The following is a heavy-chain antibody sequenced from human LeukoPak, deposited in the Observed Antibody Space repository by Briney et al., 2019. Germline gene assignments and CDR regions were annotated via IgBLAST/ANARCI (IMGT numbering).Heavy chain of an antibody. Sequence: SETLSLTCTVSGGSISSGGYYWSWIRQPPGKGLEWIGYIYHSGSTYYNPSLKSRVTISVDTSKNQFSLKLSSVTAADTAVYYCARRGAVADLFDYWGQGTLVTVSS. V-gene: IGHV4-30-2*01. CDR3: ARRGAVADLFDY. J-gene: IGHJ4*02. CDR1: GGSISSGGYY. D-gene: IGHD6-19*01. CDR2: IYHSGST.